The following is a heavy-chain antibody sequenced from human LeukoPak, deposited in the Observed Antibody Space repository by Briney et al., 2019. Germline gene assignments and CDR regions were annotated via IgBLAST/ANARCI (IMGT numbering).Heavy chain of an antibody. CDR3: AKSTGWEKNWFDP. V-gene: IGHV4-59*11. Sequence: SETLSLTCTVSGGSIGSHYWSWIRQPPGKGLEWIGYIYYSGSTNYNPSLKSRVTISVDTSKNQFSLKLSSVTAADTAVYYCAKSTGWEKNWFDPWGQGTLVTVSS. J-gene: IGHJ5*02. CDR1: GGSIGSHY. CDR2: IYYSGST. D-gene: IGHD1-14*01.